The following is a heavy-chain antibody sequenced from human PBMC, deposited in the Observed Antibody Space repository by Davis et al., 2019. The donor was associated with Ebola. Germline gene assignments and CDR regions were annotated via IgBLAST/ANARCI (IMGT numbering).Heavy chain of an antibody. CDR2: ISRSGDYI. Sequence: PGGSLRLSCAASGFAFSSFGMHWVRQAPGKGLEWVSTISRSGDYINYADSVKGRFTISRDNANNSLFLQMNSLRVDDTALYYCAREGGLGDYWGQGTRVIVSS. J-gene: IGHJ4*02. V-gene: IGHV3-21*01. CDR1: GFAFSSFG. CDR3: AREGGLGDY.